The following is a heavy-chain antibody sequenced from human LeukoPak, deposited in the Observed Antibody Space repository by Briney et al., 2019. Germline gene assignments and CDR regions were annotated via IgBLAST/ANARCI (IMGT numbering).Heavy chain of an antibody. V-gene: IGHV4-30-2*01. Sequence: SQTLSLTCTISGGSFSWGGSYWSWIRQPPGKGLEWLGYIFHNGDTYYNSSLKSRVSLSVDKANKKSSLRLTSVTAADTAVYFCARDSRLASRTGTFDSWGQGTLVIVSS. CDR1: GGSFSWGGSY. J-gene: IGHJ4*02. CDR2: IFHNGDT. CDR3: ARDSRLASRTGTFDS. D-gene: IGHD1-7*01.